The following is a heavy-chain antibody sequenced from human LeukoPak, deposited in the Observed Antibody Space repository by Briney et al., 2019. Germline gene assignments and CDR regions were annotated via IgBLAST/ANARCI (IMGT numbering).Heavy chain of an antibody. V-gene: IGHV3-7*03. J-gene: IGHJ4*02. Sequence: GGSLRLSCAASGFTFSSYWMSWVRQAPGKGLEWVANIKQDGSEKNYVDSVKGRFTISRDNAKNSLYLQMNSLRAEDMALYYCAKSGSYDYVWGSYRSGYFDYWGQGTLVTVSS. CDR3: AKSGSYDYVWGSYRSGYFDY. CDR1: GFTFSSYW. CDR2: IKQDGSEK. D-gene: IGHD3-16*02.